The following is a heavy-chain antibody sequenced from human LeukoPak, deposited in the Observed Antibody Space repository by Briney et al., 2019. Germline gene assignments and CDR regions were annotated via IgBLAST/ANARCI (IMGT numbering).Heavy chain of an antibody. CDR2: ISSSSSTI. D-gene: IGHD5-12*01. CDR3: AREPYNSGSALLGDY. V-gene: IGHV3-48*01. J-gene: IGHJ4*02. Sequence: GGSLRLSCAASGFTFSSYRMNWVRQSPGKGLECVSYISSSSSTIYYADSVKGRFTISRDNAKNSLYLQLHSLRAEDTAASYCAREPYNSGSALLGDYWGQGTLVTVSS. CDR1: GFTFSSYR.